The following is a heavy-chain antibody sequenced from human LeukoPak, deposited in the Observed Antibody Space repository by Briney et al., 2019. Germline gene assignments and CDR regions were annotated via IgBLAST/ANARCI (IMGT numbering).Heavy chain of an antibody. CDR3: ASRDSSGWFGAFDI. CDR1: GYTYTSYG. D-gene: IGHD6-19*01. CDR2: ISAYNGNT. Sequence: GASVKVPCKASGYTYTSYGISWVRQAPGQGLEWMGWISAYNGNTNYAQKLQGRVTMTTDTSTSTAYMELRSLRSDDTAVYYCASRDSSGWFGAFDIWGQGTMVTVSS. V-gene: IGHV1-18*01. J-gene: IGHJ3*02.